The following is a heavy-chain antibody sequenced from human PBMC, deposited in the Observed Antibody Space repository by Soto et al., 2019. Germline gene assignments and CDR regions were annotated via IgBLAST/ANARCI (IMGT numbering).Heavy chain of an antibody. D-gene: IGHD1-26*01. V-gene: IGHV3-30-3*01. Sequence: QVQLVESGGGVVQPGRSLRLSCAASGFTFSSYAMHWVRQAPGKGLEWVAVISYDGSNKYYADSVKGRFTISRDNSKNTLYLQMNGLRAEDTAVYYCARDSGSYLGDAFDIWGQGTMVTVSS. CDR1: GFTFSSYA. J-gene: IGHJ3*02. CDR3: ARDSGSYLGDAFDI. CDR2: ISYDGSNK.